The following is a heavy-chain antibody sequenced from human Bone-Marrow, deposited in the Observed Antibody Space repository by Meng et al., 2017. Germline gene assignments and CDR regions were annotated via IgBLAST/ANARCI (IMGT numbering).Heavy chain of an antibody. Sequence: GESLKISCVASGLSFTDAWMSWVRQAPGKGLEWVGRIKRNSDGGTIDYAAPVKGRFTISRYDSKNTLYLQMDSLITEDTAVYFCATGAAAADHWGQGTLVTVSS. CDR1: GLSFTDAW. D-gene: IGHD6-13*01. CDR3: ATGAAAADH. J-gene: IGHJ4*02. V-gene: IGHV3-15*01. CDR2: IKRNSDGGTI.